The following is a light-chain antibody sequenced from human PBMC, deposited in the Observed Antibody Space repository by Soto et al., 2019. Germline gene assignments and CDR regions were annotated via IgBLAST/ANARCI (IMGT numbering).Light chain of an antibody. J-gene: IGLJ1*01. CDR2: VGLGGIVG. CDR3: GADHDSGTNFVYV. CDR1: SGYVTSK. V-gene: IGLV9-49*01. Sequence: QSVLTQPPSASASLGASVTLTSTLSSGYVTSKVDWYQQRPGVGPRFVMRVGLGGIVGSKGDGIPDRFSVLASGLNRYLTIKDIQEEDEGDYHCGADHDSGTNFVYVFGTGTKLTVL.